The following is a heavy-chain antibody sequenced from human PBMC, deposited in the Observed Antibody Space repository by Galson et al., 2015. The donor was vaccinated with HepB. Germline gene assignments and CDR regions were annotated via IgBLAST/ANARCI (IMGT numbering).Heavy chain of an antibody. Sequence: SLRLSCADSQLVLGDYWMSWVRQAPGKGLEWVACINQDGSEKNYVDSVKGRFTISRDNARTSLFLQMNTLRVEDTAVYYCARDARHRPILFDPWGQGTLVTVSS. CDR2: INQDGSEK. V-gene: IGHV3-7*03. J-gene: IGHJ5*02. CDR1: QLVLGDYW. CDR3: ARDARHRPILFDP. D-gene: IGHD3-3*01.